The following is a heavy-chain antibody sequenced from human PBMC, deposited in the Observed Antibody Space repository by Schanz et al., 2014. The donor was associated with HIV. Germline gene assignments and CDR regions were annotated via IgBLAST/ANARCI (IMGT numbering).Heavy chain of an antibody. D-gene: IGHD3-16*01. CDR1: GFTFSTYG. Sequence: VQLVESGGGLVKPGGSLRLSCAASGFTFSTYGMNWVRQAPGKGQEWVPIISYDGSNKYYTDSVKGRFTISRDNSKNTLYLQMNSLRAEDTAVYYCARVANWDYYGMDVWGRGTTVTVSS. CDR3: ARVANWDYYGMDV. V-gene: IGHV3-30*03. J-gene: IGHJ6*02. CDR2: ISYDGSNK.